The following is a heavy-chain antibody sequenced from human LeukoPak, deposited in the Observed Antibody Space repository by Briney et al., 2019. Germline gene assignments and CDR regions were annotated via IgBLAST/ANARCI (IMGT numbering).Heavy chain of an antibody. CDR3: VCCSSTSCYGGYYFDY. V-gene: IGHV1-24*01. CDR1: GYTLIELS. D-gene: IGHD2-2*01. Sequence: ASVKVSCKVSGYTLIELSMHWVRQAPGKGLEWMGGFDPEDGETIYAQKFQGRVTMTEDTSTDTAYMELSSLRSEDTAVYYCVCCSSTSCYGGYYFDYWGQGTLVTVSS. J-gene: IGHJ4*02. CDR2: FDPEDGET.